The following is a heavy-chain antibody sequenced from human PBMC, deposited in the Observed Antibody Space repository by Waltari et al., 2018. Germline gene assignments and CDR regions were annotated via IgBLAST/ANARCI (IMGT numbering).Heavy chain of an antibody. CDR3: ARHLYSIDYLELAK. D-gene: IGHD3-22*01. Sequence: EEHLLESGVGLAQPGGSLRLSCAASGFNVISYAVSWVRQAPGEGLDWVSGISDSGVITKYADSVKGRFTVSRDNSKNTVFLHLNSLRAEDTAIYYCARHLYSIDYLELAKWGQGTLVTVSS. CDR2: ISDSGVIT. CDR1: GFNVISYA. J-gene: IGHJ4*02. V-gene: IGHV3-23*01.